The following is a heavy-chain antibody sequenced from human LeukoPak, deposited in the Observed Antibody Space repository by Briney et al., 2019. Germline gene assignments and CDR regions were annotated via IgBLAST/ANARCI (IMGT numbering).Heavy chain of an antibody. V-gene: IGHV1-69*05. Sequence: GASVKVSCKASGGTFSSYAISWVRQAPGQGLEWTGGIIPIFGTANYAQKFQGRVTITTDESTSTAYMELSSLRSEDTAVYYCARTVSKWELLPIDYWGQGTLVTVSS. CDR2: IIPIFGTA. CDR1: GGTFSSYA. CDR3: ARTVSKWELLPIDY. J-gene: IGHJ4*02. D-gene: IGHD1-26*01.